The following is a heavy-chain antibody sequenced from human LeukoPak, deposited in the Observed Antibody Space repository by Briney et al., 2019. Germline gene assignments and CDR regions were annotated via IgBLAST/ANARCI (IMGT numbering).Heavy chain of an antibody. J-gene: IGHJ4*02. V-gene: IGHV3-30*04. CDR2: ISYDGSNK. Sequence: TGRSLRLSCAASGFTFSSYAIHWVRQAPGKGLEWVAVISYDGSNKYYADSVKGRFTISRDNSKNTLYLQINSLRPEDTAVYYCARVGSGSYPGYFDYWGEGTLVTVSS. CDR1: GFTFSSYA. CDR3: ARVGSGSYPGYFDY. D-gene: IGHD1-26*01.